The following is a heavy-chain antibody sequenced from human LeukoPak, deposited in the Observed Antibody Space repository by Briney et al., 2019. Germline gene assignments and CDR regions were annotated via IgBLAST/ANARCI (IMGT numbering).Heavy chain of an antibody. D-gene: IGHD2-2*01. Sequence: GGSLRLSCAASGFTLSSYWMSWVRQAPGKGLEWVANIKQDGSEKYYVDSVEGRFTISRDNAKNSLYLQMNSLRAEDTAVYYCASEPDYYYDYMDVWGKGTTVTVSS. CDR2: IKQDGSEK. CDR3: ASEPDYYYDYMDV. CDR1: GFTLSSYW. V-gene: IGHV3-7*01. J-gene: IGHJ6*03.